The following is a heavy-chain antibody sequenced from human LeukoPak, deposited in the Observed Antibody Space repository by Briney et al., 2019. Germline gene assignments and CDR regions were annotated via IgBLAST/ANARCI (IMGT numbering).Heavy chain of an antibody. V-gene: IGHV4-39*07. CDR2: IYYSGTT. Sequence: TSETLSLTCTVSGGSISSSSYYWGWIRQPPGKGLEWIGSIYYSGTTHYNPSLESRVTISVDTSKNQFSLKLASVTAADTAIYYCAKGAGGFSYYNWFDPWGQGTLVTVSS. J-gene: IGHJ5*02. D-gene: IGHD5-18*01. CDR3: AKGAGGFSYYNWFDP. CDR1: GGSISSSSYY.